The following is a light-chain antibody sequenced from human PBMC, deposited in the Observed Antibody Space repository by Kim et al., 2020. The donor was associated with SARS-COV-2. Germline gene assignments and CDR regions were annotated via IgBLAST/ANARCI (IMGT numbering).Light chain of an antibody. Sequence: SYELTQPPSVSVSPGQTASITCSGDKLGDKYACWYQQKPGQSPVLVIYQDSKRPSGIPERFSGSISGNTNTATLTISGTQAMDEADYYCQAWDGSTVVFG. CDR2: QDS. V-gene: IGLV3-1*01. CDR1: KLGDKY. J-gene: IGLJ2*01. CDR3: QAWDGSTVV.